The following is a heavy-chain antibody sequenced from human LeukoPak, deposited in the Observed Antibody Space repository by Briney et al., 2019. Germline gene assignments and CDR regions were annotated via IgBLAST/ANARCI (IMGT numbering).Heavy chain of an antibody. Sequence: ASVKVSCKASGYTFTSYGISWVRQAPGQGLEWMGWINAYNGNTNYAQKLQGRVTMTTDTSTSTAYMELRSLRSDDTAVYYCARETVDYYGSGSVDYWGQGTLVTVSS. CDR3: ARETVDYYGSGSVDY. CDR1: GYTFTSYG. V-gene: IGHV1-18*01. D-gene: IGHD3-10*01. J-gene: IGHJ4*02. CDR2: INAYNGNT.